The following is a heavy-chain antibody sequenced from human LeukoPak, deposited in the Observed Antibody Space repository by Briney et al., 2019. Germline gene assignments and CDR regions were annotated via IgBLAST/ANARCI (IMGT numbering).Heavy chain of an antibody. Sequence: SETLSLTCTVSGGSISSYYWSWIRQPAGKGLEWIGRIYTSGSPKYNPSLMSRVTISLDTSKNQFSLKLNSVTAADTAVYYCARDFFARSASFVAFDIWGPGTLVTVSS. V-gene: IGHV4-4*07. J-gene: IGHJ3*02. CDR1: GGSISSYY. D-gene: IGHD2/OR15-2a*01. CDR2: IYTSGSP. CDR3: ARDFFARSASFVAFDI.